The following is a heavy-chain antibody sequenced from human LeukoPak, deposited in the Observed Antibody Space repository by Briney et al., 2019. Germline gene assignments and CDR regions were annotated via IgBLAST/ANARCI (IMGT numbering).Heavy chain of an antibody. V-gene: IGHV4-59*08. Sequence: SETLSLTCTVSGASISSYYWTWIRQAPGKGLEWIGYINYSGSTHYNPSLGSRVTMSIDTSKNQFSLQLSSVTAADTAVYYCATQYDSGTLAYGYWGQGTLVTVSS. J-gene: IGHJ4*02. D-gene: IGHD3-10*01. CDR1: GASISSYY. CDR2: INYSGST. CDR3: ATQYDSGTLAYGY.